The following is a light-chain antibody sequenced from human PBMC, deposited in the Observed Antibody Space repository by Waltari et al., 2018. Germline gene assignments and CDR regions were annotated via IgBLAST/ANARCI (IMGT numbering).Light chain of an antibody. CDR3: QQSYSNPVT. V-gene: IGKV1-39*01. CDR2: TAS. J-gene: IGKJ4*01. Sequence: DIQMTLSPCSMSASVANNVTSTCRASQNIDNYLNWYQQKPGKAPNLLIYTASSLQSGVPSRFDGSGSGTDFTLTISSLQPEDFATYYCQQSYSNPVTFGGGTKVEIK. CDR1: QNIDNY.